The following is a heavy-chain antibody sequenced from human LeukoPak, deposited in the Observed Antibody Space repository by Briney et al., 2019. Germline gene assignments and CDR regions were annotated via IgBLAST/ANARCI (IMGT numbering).Heavy chain of an antibody. CDR3: ARERLRLGELSFFDY. CDR2: ISAYNGNT. D-gene: IGHD3-16*02. J-gene: IGHJ4*02. Sequence: ASVKVSCKASGYTFTSYGISWVRQAPGQGLEWMGWISAYNGNTNYAQKLQGRVTMTTDTSTSTAYMELRSLRSEDTAVYYCARERLRLGELSFFDYWGQGTLVTVSS. V-gene: IGHV1-18*01. CDR1: GYTFTSYG.